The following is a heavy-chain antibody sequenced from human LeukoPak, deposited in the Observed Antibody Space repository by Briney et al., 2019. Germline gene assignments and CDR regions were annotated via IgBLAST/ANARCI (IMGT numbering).Heavy chain of an antibody. CDR2: ISAYNGNT. CDR3: ARDNYYDSSGYYYPDY. D-gene: IGHD3-22*01. CDR1: GYTFTSYG. V-gene: IGHV1-18*01. Sequence: ASVKVSCKASGYTFTSYGISWVRQAPGQGLEWMGWISAYNGNTNYAQKLQGRVTMTTDTSTSTAYMELRSLRSDDTAVYYCARDNYYDSSGYYYPDYWGQGTLVTVSS. J-gene: IGHJ4*02.